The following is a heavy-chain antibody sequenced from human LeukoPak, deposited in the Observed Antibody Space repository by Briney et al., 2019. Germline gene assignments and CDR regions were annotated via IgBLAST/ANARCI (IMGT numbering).Heavy chain of an antibody. V-gene: IGHV3-23*01. CDR3: AKGAEEGVVITAVYYYYMDV. D-gene: IGHD3-22*01. J-gene: IGHJ6*03. Sequence: GSLRLSCVASGFTFTNHGMSWVRQTPGKGREWVSTISGSGYNTYYADSVKGRFTISRDSSKNTLFLQMNGLRPEDTAVYYCAKGAEEGVVITAVYYYYMDVWGKGTTVTISS. CDR1: GFTFTNHG. CDR2: ISGSGYNT.